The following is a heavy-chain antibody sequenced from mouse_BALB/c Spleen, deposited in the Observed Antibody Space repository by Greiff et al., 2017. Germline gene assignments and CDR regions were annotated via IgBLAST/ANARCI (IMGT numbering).Heavy chain of an antibody. CDR3: APYGNSAGWDY. D-gene: IGHD2-1*01. J-gene: IGHJ2*01. Sequence: EVQRVESGAELVKPGASVKLSCTASGFNIKDTYMHWVKQRPEQGLEWIGRIDPANGNTKYDPKFQGKATITADTSSNTAYLQLSSLTSEDTAVYYCAPYGNSAGWDYWGQGTTLTVSS. V-gene: IGHV14-3*02. CDR1: GFNIKDTY. CDR2: IDPANGNT.